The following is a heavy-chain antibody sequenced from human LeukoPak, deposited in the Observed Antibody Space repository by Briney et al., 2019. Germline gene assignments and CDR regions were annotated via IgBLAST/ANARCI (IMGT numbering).Heavy chain of an antibody. J-gene: IGHJ4*02. CDR1: GFTFSSYS. Sequence: GGSLRLSCAASGFTFSSYSMNWVRQAPGKGLEWVSYISSSSTIYYADSVKGRFTISRDNSKNTLYLQMNSLRAEDTAVYYCAKEMSSDGGNSDYWGQGTLVTVSS. D-gene: IGHD4-23*01. CDR3: AKEMSSDGGNSDY. CDR2: ISSSSTI. V-gene: IGHV3-48*01.